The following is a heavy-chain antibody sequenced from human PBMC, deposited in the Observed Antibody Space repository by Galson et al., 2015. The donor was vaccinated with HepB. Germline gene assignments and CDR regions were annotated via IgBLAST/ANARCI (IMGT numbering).Heavy chain of an antibody. D-gene: IGHD3-3*01. V-gene: IGHV3-30*04. J-gene: IGHJ6*02. Sequence: SLRLSCAASGFTFSSYAMHWVRQAPGKGLEWVAVILYDGSNKYYGDSVKGRFTISRDNSENTLYLQMNGLRDEDTALYYCARDRTRISGAFFYYCGLDVWGQGTTVTVSS. CDR3: ARDRTRISGAFFYYCGLDV. CDR2: ILYDGSNK. CDR1: GFTFSSYA.